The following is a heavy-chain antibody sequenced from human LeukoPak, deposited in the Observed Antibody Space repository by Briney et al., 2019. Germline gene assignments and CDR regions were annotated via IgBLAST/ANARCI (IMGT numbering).Heavy chain of an antibody. V-gene: IGHV1-24*01. D-gene: IGHD5-18*01. Sequence: GASVKVSCKVSGDTVTGFSIHWVRQAPGHGHEWMGGFDPEDGARIFAQKFQGRVTMTEDTSTDTAYMDLSSLRSEDTAVYYCATGYTYDYSLYWGQGTLVTVSS. J-gene: IGHJ4*02. CDR3: ATGYTYDYSLY. CDR1: GDTVTGFS. CDR2: FDPEDGAR.